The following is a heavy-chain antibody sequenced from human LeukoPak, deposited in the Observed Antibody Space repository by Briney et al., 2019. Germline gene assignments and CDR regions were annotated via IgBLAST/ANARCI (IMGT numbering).Heavy chain of an antibody. CDR1: GYTFTGYY. CDR3: ARVNINNWHSCDY. D-gene: IGHD1-1*01. CDR2: INPNGGGT. J-gene: IGHJ4*02. Sequence: ASVKVSCKASGYTFTGYYMHWVRQAPGQGLEWMGRINPNGGGTNYAQKFQGRVTMTRDTSISTAYMELSRLRSDDTAVYYCARVNINNWHSCDYWGQGTLVTVSS. V-gene: IGHV1-2*06.